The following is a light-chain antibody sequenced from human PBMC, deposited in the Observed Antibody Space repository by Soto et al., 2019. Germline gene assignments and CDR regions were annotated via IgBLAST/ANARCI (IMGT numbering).Light chain of an antibody. CDR3: QQYGGSPRT. V-gene: IGKV3-20*01. Sequence: EIVLTQSPGTLSLSPGERATLSCRASQSVSSSYLAWYQQKRGQAPRLLIHDASSRATGIPDRFSGSGSGTDFTLTIGRLEPEDFAVYYCQQYGGSPRTFGQGTKVDIK. J-gene: IGKJ1*01. CDR2: DAS. CDR1: QSVSSSY.